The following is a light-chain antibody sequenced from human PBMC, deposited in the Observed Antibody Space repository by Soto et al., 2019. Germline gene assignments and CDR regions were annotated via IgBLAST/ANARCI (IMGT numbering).Light chain of an antibody. CDR3: SSYTTSTSYV. J-gene: IGLJ1*01. CDR2: DVT. CDR1: SSDVGAYNS. Sequence: QSVLTQPASVSGSPGQSITISCTGTSSDVGAYNSVSWYQQHPGKAPKLIIYDVTDRPSGVSNRFSGSKSGNTASLTISGLQAEDEADYHCSSYTTSTSYVFGTGTKLTVL. V-gene: IGLV2-14*03.